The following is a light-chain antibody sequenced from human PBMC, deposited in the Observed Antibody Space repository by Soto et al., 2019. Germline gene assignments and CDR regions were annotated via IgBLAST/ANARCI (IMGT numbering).Light chain of an antibody. CDR3: ETWDSNIHRV. Sequence: QSALTQSSSASASLGSSVNLTCTLSSGHSSYIIAWHQQQPGKAPRYLMKLEGSGSYNKGSGVPDRFSGSSSGADRYLIISNLQFEDEADYYCETWDSNIHRVFGGGTKVTVL. CDR2: LEGSGSY. CDR1: SGHSSYI. V-gene: IGLV4-60*02. J-gene: IGLJ3*02.